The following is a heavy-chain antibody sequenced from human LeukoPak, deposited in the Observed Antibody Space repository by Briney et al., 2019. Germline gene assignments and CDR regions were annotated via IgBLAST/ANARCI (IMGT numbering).Heavy chain of an antibody. Sequence: GGSLRLSCAASGFTFSSYGMHWVRQAPGKGLEWVAFIRYDGSNKYYADSVKGRFTISRDNSKNTLYLQMNSLRAEDTAVYYCAKDSHLYCSSTSCRFDYWGQGTLVTVSS. CDR1: GFTFSSYG. V-gene: IGHV3-30*02. CDR3: AKDSHLYCSSTSCRFDY. D-gene: IGHD2-2*01. CDR2: IRYDGSNK. J-gene: IGHJ4*02.